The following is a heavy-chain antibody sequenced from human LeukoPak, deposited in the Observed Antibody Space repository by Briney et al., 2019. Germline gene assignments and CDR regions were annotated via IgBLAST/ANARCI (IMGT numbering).Heavy chain of an antibody. J-gene: IGHJ3*02. CDR1: GFTFSSYG. V-gene: IGHV3-33*01. Sequence: GGSLRLSCAASGFTFSSYGMHWVRQAPGKGLEWMAVIWYDGSNKYYADSVKGRFTISRDNSKNTLYLQMNSLRAEDTAVYYCARANYYDSSGYYIDAFDIWGQGTMVTVSS. CDR3: ARANYYDSSGYYIDAFDI. CDR2: IWYDGSNK. D-gene: IGHD3-22*01.